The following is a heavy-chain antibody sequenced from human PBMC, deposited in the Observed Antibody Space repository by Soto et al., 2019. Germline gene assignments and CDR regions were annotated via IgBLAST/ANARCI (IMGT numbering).Heavy chain of an antibody. D-gene: IGHD4-17*01. V-gene: IGHV3-33*01. Sequence: PGGSLRLSYAASGFTFSSYGMHWVRQAPGKGLEWVAVIWYDGSNKYYADSVKGRFTISRDNSKNTLYLQMNSLRTEDTAVYYCARGGAVTLYFDYWGQGTLVTVSS. CDR1: GFTFSSYG. CDR2: IWYDGSNK. CDR3: ARGGAVTLYFDY. J-gene: IGHJ4*02.